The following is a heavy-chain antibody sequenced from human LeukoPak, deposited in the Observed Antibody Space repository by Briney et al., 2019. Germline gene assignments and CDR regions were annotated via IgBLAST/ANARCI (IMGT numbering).Heavy chain of an antibody. CDR1: GFTVTSNY. CDR2: IYNDGSRT. CDR3: ATDGYHYFYY. J-gene: IGHJ4*02. V-gene: IGHV3-53*01. D-gene: IGHD5-24*01. Sequence: PGGSLRLSCAASGFTVTSNYMSWVRQAPGKGLEWVSLIYNDGSRTYYADSVRGRFTISRDTSEGTVYLQMDSLRPEDTAVYYCATDGYHYFYYWGQGTLVTVSS.